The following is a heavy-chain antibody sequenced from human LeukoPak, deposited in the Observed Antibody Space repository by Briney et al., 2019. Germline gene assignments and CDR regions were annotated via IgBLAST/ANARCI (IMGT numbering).Heavy chain of an antibody. Sequence: SETLSLTCTVSGGSISSYYWSWLRQPPGKGLEWIGYIYYSGSTNYNPSLKSRVTISVDTSKNQFSLKLSSVTAADTAVYYCARDRYCSGGSCPFSYYGMDVWGQGTTVTVSS. V-gene: IGHV4-59*12. J-gene: IGHJ6*02. D-gene: IGHD2-15*01. CDR3: ARDRYCSGGSCPFSYYGMDV. CDR2: IYYSGST. CDR1: GGSISSYY.